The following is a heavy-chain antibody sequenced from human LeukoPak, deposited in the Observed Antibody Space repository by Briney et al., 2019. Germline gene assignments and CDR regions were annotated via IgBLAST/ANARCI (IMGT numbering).Heavy chain of an antibody. J-gene: IGHJ1*01. CDR2: IRQDGGET. CDR3: ATYSSLNTRELY. D-gene: IGHD3-22*01. CDR1: GLTFSRDW. V-gene: IGHV3-7*01. Sequence: GGSLRLSCEASGLTFSRDWMDWVRQAPGKGLEWVANIRQDGGETYYGDSVKGRFIISRDNAKNSLFLQMNRLRAEDTAVYYCATYSSLNTRELYWGQGTLVTVSP.